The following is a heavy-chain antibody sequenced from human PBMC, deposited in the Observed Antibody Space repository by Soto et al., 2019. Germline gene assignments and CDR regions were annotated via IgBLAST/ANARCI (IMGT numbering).Heavy chain of an antibody. V-gene: IGHV5-51*01. CDR1: GYSFTSYW. Sequence: GDSLKISCKGSGYSFTSYWIGWVRQMPGKGLEWMGIIYPGDSDTRYSPSFQGQVTISADKSISTAYLQWSSLKASDTAMYYCASAYFPGGIAVAGTVDYWGQGTLVTVSS. J-gene: IGHJ4*02. CDR3: ASAYFPGGIAVAGTVDY. D-gene: IGHD6-19*01. CDR2: IYPGDSDT.